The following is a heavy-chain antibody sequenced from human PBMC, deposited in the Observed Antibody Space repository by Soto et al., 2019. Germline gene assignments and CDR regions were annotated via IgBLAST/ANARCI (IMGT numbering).Heavy chain of an antibody. CDR3: ASTQDSSGWSPYYYYYMDV. Sequence: GGSLRLSCAASGFTFDDYGMDWVRQAPGKGLEWVSGINWNGGSTDYADSVKGRFTISRHNSKNTLYLQMNSLRAEDTAVYYCASTQDSSGWSPYYYYYMDVWGKGTTVTVSS. D-gene: IGHD6-19*01. CDR1: GFTFDDYG. CDR2: INWNGGST. V-gene: IGHV3-20*04. J-gene: IGHJ6*03.